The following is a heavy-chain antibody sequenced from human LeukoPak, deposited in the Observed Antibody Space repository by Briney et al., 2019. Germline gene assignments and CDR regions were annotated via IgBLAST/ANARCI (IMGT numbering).Heavy chain of an antibody. V-gene: IGHV4-59*12. CDR2: IYYSGST. J-gene: IGHJ5*02. D-gene: IGHD2-2*01. Sequence: SETLSLTCTVSGGSISSYYWSWIRQPPGKGLEWIGYIYYSGSTNYNPSLKSRVTISVDTSENQFSLKLSSVTAADTAVYYCARGHSTSENWFDPWGQGTLVTVSS. CDR3: ARGHSTSENWFDP. CDR1: GGSISSYY.